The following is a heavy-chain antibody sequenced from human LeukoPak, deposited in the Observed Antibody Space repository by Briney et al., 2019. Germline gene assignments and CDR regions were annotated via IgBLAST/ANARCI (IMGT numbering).Heavy chain of an antibody. CDR2: IYSGGST. Sequence: GGSLRLSCAASGFTVSSNYMSWVRQAPGKGLEWVSVIYSGGSTYYADSVKGRFTISRDNSKNTLHLQMNNLRDEDTAVYYCARGYRYSTGWYYFDFWGQGTLVTVSS. J-gene: IGHJ4*02. D-gene: IGHD6-19*01. V-gene: IGHV3-66*01. CDR1: GFTVSSNY. CDR3: ARGYRYSTGWYYFDF.